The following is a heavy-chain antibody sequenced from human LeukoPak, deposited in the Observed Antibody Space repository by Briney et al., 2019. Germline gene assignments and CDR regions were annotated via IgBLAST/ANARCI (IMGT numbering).Heavy chain of an antibody. D-gene: IGHD3-10*01. Sequence: QPGGPLRLSCTASGFVFRNNAMHWVRQAPGRGLEWVADIWNDGNNKYYADSVRGRFTISRDNSKNTLYLQMNSLRVDDTARYYCARDTSSYPQFDDWGQGTLVTVSS. CDR2: IWNDGNNK. V-gene: IGHV3-33*01. CDR3: ARDTSSYPQFDD. CDR1: GFVFRNNA. J-gene: IGHJ4*02.